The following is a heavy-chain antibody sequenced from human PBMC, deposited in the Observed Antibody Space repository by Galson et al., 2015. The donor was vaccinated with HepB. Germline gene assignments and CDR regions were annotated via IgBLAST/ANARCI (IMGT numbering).Heavy chain of an antibody. CDR3: ARAQVTPPYYFDY. V-gene: IGHV4-30-2*01. CDR1: GGSISSGGYS. Sequence: TLSLTCAVSGGSISSGGYSWSWIRQPPGKGLEWIGYIYHSGSTYYNPSLKSRVTMSVDRSKNQFSLKLSSVTAADTAVYYCARAQVTPPYYFDYWGQGTLVTVSS. J-gene: IGHJ4*02. D-gene: IGHD4-23*01. CDR2: IYHSGST.